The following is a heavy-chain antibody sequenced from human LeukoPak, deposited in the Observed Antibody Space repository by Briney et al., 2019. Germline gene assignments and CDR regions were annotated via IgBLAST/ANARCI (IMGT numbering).Heavy chain of an antibody. J-gene: IGHJ5*02. CDR1: GGSISSGSYY. CDR2: IYTSGST. CDR3: ARASITMVRGNWFDP. Sequence: SQTLSLTCTVSGGSISSGSYYWSWIRQPAGKGLEWIGRIYTSGSTNYNPSLKSRVTISVDTSKNQFSLKLSSVTAADTAVYYCARASITMVRGNWFDPWGQGTLVTVSS. D-gene: IGHD3-10*01. V-gene: IGHV4-61*02.